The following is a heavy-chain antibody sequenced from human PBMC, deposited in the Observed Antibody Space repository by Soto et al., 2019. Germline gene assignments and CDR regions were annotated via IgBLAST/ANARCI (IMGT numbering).Heavy chain of an antibody. J-gene: IGHJ5*02. CDR3: ARSRRITMIGVVSWFDP. CDR1: GFSLTTSGVG. Sequence: QITLKESGPTLVKPTQTLTLTCTFSGFSLTTSGVGVGWIRQSPGKALEWLALIYWNDDQWYSPSLKSRLTITKDTSKNQVVLKMTNMEPVDTATYFCARSRRITMIGVVSWFDPWGQGTLVTVSS. V-gene: IGHV2-5*01. CDR2: IYWNDDQ. D-gene: IGHD3-3*01.